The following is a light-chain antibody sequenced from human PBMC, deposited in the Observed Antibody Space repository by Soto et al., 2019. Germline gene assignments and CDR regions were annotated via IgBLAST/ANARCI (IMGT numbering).Light chain of an antibody. CDR1: SSNIGSNY. J-gene: IGLJ2*01. V-gene: IGLV1-47*01. CDR2: RNN. CDR3: AAWDNSLSGRV. Sequence: QLVLTQPPSASGTPGQRVTISCPGRSSNIGSNYVYWYQQLPGTAPKLLIYRNNQRPSGVPDRFSGSKSGTSASLAISGLRTEDEADYYCAAWDNSLSGRVFGGGTKLTVL.